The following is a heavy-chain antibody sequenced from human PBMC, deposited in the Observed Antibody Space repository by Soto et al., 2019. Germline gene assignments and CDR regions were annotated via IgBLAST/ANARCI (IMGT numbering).Heavy chain of an antibody. J-gene: IGHJ6*02. Sequence: SETLSLTCTVSGGSISSGGYYWSWIRQHPGKGLEWIGYIYYSGSTYYNPSLKSRVTISVDTSKNQFSLKLSSVTAADTAVYYCASYGIVPAPIGNHYGMDVWGQGTTVTVSS. D-gene: IGHD2-2*01. V-gene: IGHV4-31*03. CDR1: GGSISSGGYY. CDR2: IYYSGST. CDR3: ASYGIVPAPIGNHYGMDV.